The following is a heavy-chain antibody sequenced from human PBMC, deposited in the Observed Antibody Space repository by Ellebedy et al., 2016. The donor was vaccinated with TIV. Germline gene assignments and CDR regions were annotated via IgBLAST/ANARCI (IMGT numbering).Heavy chain of an antibody. V-gene: IGHV4-59*03. J-gene: IGHJ3*02. CDR2: LYYGGST. CDR1: GGSIGSFY. Sequence: MPSETLSLTCTVSGGSIGSFYWSWIRQPPGKGLEWIGYLYYGGSTNYNPSLKSRVTISVDKSKNQYSLKLSSVTAADTAVYYCARTLSVVGAFDIWGQGTVVTVSS. D-gene: IGHD2-15*01. CDR3: ARTLSVVGAFDI.